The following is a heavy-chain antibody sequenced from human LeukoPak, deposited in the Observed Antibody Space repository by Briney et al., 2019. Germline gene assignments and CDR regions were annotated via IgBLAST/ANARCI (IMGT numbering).Heavy chain of an antibody. CDR2: IYSDNT. J-gene: IGHJ4*02. Sequence: PGGSLRLSCTVSGFTVSSNSMSWVRQAPGKGLEWVSFIYSDNTHYSDSVKGRFTISRDNSKNTLYLQMYSLRAEDTAVYYCARRDGAYSHPYDYWGQGTLVTVSS. V-gene: IGHV3-53*01. D-gene: IGHD4-23*01. CDR1: GFTVSSNS. CDR3: ARRDGAYSHPYDY.